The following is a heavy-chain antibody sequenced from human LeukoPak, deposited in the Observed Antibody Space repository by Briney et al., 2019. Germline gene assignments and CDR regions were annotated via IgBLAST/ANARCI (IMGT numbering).Heavy chain of an antibody. CDR3: ARDSTVTTFDY. J-gene: IGHJ4*02. CDR1: GGSISSYY. V-gene: IGHV4-34*01. CDR2: INHSGST. Sequence: TSETLSLTCTVSGGSISSYYWSWIRQPPGKGLEWIGEINHSGSTNYNPSLKSRVTISVDTSKNQFSLKLSSVTAADTAVYYCARDSTVTTFDYWGQGTLVTVSS. D-gene: IGHD4-17*01.